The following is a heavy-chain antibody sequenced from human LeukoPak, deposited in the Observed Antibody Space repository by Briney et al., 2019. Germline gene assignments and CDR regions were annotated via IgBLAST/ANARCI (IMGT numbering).Heavy chain of an antibody. V-gene: IGHV3-30*02. Sequence: PGGSLRLSCAASGFTFSSYGMHWVRQAPGKGLEWVAFIRYDGSNKYYADSVKGRFTISRDNSKNTLYLQMNSLRAEDTAVYYCARLDSASSRGDAFHIWGQGTMVTVSS. CDR2: IRYDGSNK. CDR1: GFTFSSYG. J-gene: IGHJ3*02. D-gene: IGHD1-26*01. CDR3: ARLDSASSRGDAFHI.